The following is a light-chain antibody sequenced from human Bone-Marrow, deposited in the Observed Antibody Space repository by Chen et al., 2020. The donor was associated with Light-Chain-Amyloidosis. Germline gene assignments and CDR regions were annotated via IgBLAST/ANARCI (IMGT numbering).Light chain of an antibody. J-gene: IGKJ2*01. CDR3: QKYDDLPPYT. V-gene: IGKV1-33*01. Sequence: DIQMTQSPSSLSASVGDRVTITCQASQDISNYLNWYQQKPGKAPELLIHYASNLETGVPSRFSGGGSGTDFTLTISSLQPEDFATYYCQKYDDLPPYTFGPGTKLEMK. CDR1: QDISNY. CDR2: YAS.